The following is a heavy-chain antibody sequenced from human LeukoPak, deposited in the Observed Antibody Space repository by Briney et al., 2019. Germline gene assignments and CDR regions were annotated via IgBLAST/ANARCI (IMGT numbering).Heavy chain of an antibody. CDR2: IYYSGST. CDR1: GGSISSSY. D-gene: IGHD3-10*01. CDR3: ARVGQDYYGSGSYYQPFDY. J-gene: IGHJ4*02. Sequence: SETLSLTCTVSGGSISSSYWSWIRQPPGKRLEWIGYIYYSGSTNYNPSLKSRVTISVDPSKNQFSLKLSSVTAADTAVYYCARVGQDYYGSGSYYQPFDYWGQGTLVTVSS. V-gene: IGHV4-59*01.